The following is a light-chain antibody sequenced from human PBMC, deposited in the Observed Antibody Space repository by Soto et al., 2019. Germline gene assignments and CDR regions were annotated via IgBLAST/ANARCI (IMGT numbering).Light chain of an antibody. Sequence: DIVMTQSPDSLAVSLGERATINCKSSQSILYSSNNKNYLAWYQQKPGQPPKLLIYWASTRESGVPDRFSGSGSGTDSTLTISSLQAGDVAVYDCQQYYDAPQTFGQGTKVEIK. J-gene: IGKJ1*01. CDR1: QSILYSSNNKNY. CDR2: WAS. CDR3: QQYYDAPQT. V-gene: IGKV4-1*01.